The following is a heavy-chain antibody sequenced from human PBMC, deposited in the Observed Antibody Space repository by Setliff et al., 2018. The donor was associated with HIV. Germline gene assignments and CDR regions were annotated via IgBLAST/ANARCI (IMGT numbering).Heavy chain of an antibody. D-gene: IGHD3-10*01. Sequence: PSETLSLTCTVSGGSISSDNYYWSWIRQHPGKGLEWIGYIYYSGSTNYNPSLKSRVTISVDTSKNQFSLKLSSVTAADTAVYYCARLNGSGSPWGQGTLVTVSS. CDR1: GGSISSDNYY. CDR2: IYYSGST. CDR3: ARLNGSGSP. J-gene: IGHJ5*02. V-gene: IGHV4-61*01.